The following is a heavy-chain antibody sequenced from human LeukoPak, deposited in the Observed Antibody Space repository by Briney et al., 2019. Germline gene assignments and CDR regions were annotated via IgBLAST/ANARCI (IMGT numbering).Heavy chain of an antibody. V-gene: IGHV3-48*03. CDR3: AKGRGWLQFFDT. Sequence: GGSLRLSCAASGFTFSNYEMNWVRQAPGKGLEWLSYISGNGNTIYYADSVKGRFTISRDNSKNTLYLQMNSLRAEDTAIYYCAKGRGWLQFFDTWGQGTLVTVSS. CDR1: GFTFSNYE. D-gene: IGHD5-24*01. J-gene: IGHJ4*02. CDR2: ISGNGNTI.